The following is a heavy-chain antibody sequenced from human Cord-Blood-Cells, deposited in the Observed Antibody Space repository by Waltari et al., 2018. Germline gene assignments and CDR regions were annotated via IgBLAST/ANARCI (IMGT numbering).Heavy chain of an antibody. CDR2: IYYSGST. J-gene: IGHJ4*02. Sequence: QLQLQESGPGLVKPSETLSLTCTVSGGSISSSSYYWGWIRQPPRKGLEWIGSIYYSGSTYYNPSLKSRVTISVDTSKNQFSLKLSSVTAADTAVYYCATAPSSPYSSSWVYFDYWGQGTLVTVSS. CDR3: ATAPSSPYSSSWVYFDY. V-gene: IGHV4-39*01. CDR1: GGSISSSSYY. D-gene: IGHD6-13*01.